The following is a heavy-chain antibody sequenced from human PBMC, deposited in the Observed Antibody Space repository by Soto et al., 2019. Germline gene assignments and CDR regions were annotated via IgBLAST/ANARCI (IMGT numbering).Heavy chain of an antibody. CDR1: GFTFSIFS. V-gene: IGHV3-48*01. CDR2: TSSSSGTI. Sequence: HPGGSLRLSCGASGFTFSIFSMHWVRQAPGKGLEWVSYTSSSSGTIYYADSVKGRFTISRDNAKNSLYLQMNSLRAEDTAVYYCARGLSGPVVAATLVDYWGQGTLVTVSS. CDR3: ARGLSGPVVAATLVDY. D-gene: IGHD2-15*01. J-gene: IGHJ4*02.